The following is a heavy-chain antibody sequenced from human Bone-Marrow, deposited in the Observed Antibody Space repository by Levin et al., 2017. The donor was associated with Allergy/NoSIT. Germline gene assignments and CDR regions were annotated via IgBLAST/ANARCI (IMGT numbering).Heavy chain of an antibody. Sequence: GGSLRLSCGASGFTFSNAGMHWVRQAPGKGLEGVAFISYDGGNTDYADSVKGRFTISRDNSKSTLYLQMNSLRAEDTAVYYCAKEIAVAGLYYFDYWGQGTLVTVSS. CDR1: GFTFSNAG. CDR3: AKEIAVAGLYYFDY. V-gene: IGHV3-30*18. J-gene: IGHJ4*02. CDR2: ISYDGGNT. D-gene: IGHD6-13*01.